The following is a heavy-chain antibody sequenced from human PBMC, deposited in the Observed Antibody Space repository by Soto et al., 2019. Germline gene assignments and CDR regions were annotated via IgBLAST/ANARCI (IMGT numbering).Heavy chain of an antibody. CDR2: IYYSGST. CDR3: ARGRKLRYPKKGGPIT. V-gene: IGHV4-30-4*01. J-gene: IGHJ5*02. CDR1: GGSLSSGDYY. Sequence: SETLSLTCTVSGGSLSSGDYYWSWIRQPPGKGLEWIGYIYYSGSTYYNPSLKSRVTISVDTSKNQFSLKLSSVTAADTAVYYCARGRKLRYPKKGGPITWGQGTLVTVSS. D-gene: IGHD3-9*01.